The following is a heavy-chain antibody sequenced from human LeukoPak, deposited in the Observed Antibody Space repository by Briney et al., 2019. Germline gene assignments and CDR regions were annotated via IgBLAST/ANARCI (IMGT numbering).Heavy chain of an antibody. D-gene: IGHD2-2*01. V-gene: IGHV6-1*01. CDR2: TYYRSKWYN. CDR3: ARDYGPYCSSTGCPLGDAFDI. J-gene: IGHJ3*02. CDR1: GDSVSSNSAA. Sequence: SQTLSLTCAISGDSVSSNSAAWNWIRQSPSRGLEWLGRTYYRSKWYNDYAVSVKSRITINPDTSKNQFSLQLNSVTPEDTAVYYCARDYGPYCSSTGCPLGDAFDILGQGTMVTVSS.